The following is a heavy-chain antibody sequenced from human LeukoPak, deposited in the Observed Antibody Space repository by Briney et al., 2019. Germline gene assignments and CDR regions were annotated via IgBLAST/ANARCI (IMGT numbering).Heavy chain of an antibody. CDR1: GGSISSYY. V-gene: IGHV4-59*01. D-gene: IGHD6-13*01. CDR3: ASSWLAAAFFDY. J-gene: IGHJ4*02. Sequence: SETLSLTCTVSGGSISSYYWSWIRQPPGKGLEWIGYIYYSGSTNYNPSLKSRVTRSVDTSKNQFSLKLSPVTAADTAVYYCASSWLAAAFFDYWGQGTLVTVSS. CDR2: IYYSGST.